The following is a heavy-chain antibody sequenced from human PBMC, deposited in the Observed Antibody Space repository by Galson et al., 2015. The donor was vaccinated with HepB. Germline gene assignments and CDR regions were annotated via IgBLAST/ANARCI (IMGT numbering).Heavy chain of an antibody. CDR2: TWFDGRNQ. Sequence: SLRLSCAASGFTFSSYGMHWVRQAPGKGLEWVAVTWFDGRNQYHADSVKGRFTISRDNSKNTLYLQMNSLRAEDTAVYYCARDLARTQLGMDVWGQGTAVTVSS. J-gene: IGHJ6*02. V-gene: IGHV3-33*08. CDR3: ARDLARTQLGMDV. D-gene: IGHD3-10*01. CDR1: GFTFSSYG.